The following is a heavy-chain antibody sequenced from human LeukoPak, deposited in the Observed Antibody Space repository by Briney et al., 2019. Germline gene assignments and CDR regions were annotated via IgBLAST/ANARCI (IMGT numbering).Heavy chain of an antibody. Sequence: GESLKISCKCSGYSFASYWIGWVRQMPGKGLEWMGIIYPGDSDTRYSPSFQGQVTISADKSSSTAYLQWRSLKASDTAMYYCAGHSFDTVDAFDVWGQGTIVIVSA. CDR1: GYSFASYW. D-gene: IGHD2-2*02. CDR3: AGHSFDTVDAFDV. V-gene: IGHV5-51*01. J-gene: IGHJ3*01. CDR2: IYPGDSDT.